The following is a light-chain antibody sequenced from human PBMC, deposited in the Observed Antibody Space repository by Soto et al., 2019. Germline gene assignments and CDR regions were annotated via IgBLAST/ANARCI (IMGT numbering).Light chain of an antibody. Sequence: EVVLTQSPATLPLSPGERATLFCRANESVNDYLAWYQQRPGQAPRLLIFDASNRAPGIPARFSASGSRRDFTLTISSLEPEDFAVYYCQQRFTWPPFTFGPGTKVDF. CDR3: QQRFTWPPFT. CDR1: ESVNDY. CDR2: DAS. J-gene: IGKJ3*01. V-gene: IGKV3-11*02.